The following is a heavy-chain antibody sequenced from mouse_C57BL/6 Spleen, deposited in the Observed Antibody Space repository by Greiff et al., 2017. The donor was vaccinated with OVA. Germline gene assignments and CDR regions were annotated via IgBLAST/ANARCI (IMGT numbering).Heavy chain of an antibody. CDR1: GYTFTSYW. D-gene: IGHD1-1*01. J-gene: IGHJ2*01. Sequence: VQLQQSGTVLARPGASVKMSCKTSGYTFTSYWMHWVKQRPGQGLEWIGAIYPGNSDTSYNQKFKGKAKLTAVTSASTAYMELSSLTNEDSAVYYCTSKPITTVADYWGQGTTLTVSS. V-gene: IGHV1-5*01. CDR2: IYPGNSDT. CDR3: TSKPITTVADY.